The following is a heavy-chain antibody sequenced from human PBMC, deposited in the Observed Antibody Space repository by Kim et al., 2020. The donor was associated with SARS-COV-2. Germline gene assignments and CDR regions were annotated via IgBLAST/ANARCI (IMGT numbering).Heavy chain of an antibody. CDR2: IYYSGST. Sequence: SETLSLTCTVSGGSISSYYWSWIRQPPGKGLEWIGYIYYSGSTNYNPSLMSRVTISVDTSKNQFSLKLSSVTAADTAVYYCAREAPVAGPDYYYYYGMDVWGQGTTVTVSS. J-gene: IGHJ6*02. CDR1: GGSISSYY. V-gene: IGHV4-59*13. D-gene: IGHD6-19*01. CDR3: AREAPVAGPDYYYYYGMDV.